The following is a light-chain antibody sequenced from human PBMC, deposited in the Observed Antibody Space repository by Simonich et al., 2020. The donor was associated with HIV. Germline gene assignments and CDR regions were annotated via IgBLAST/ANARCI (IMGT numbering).Light chain of an antibody. CDR3: QQYNNWYT. CDR2: GAS. Sequence: EIVMTQSPATLSVSPGERATLSCMASQSVSSNLAWYQQKPGQAPRRLIYGASTRATSIPARFSGSGSGTEFTLTISSMQSEDFAVYYCQQYNNWYTFGQGTKLEIK. J-gene: IGKJ2*01. V-gene: IGKV3-15*01. CDR1: QSVSSN.